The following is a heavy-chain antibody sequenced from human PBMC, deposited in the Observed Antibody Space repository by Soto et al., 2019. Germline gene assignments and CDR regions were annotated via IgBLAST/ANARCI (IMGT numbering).Heavy chain of an antibody. V-gene: IGHV4-59*01. D-gene: IGHD2-2*01. Sequence: SETLSLTCTVSGGSISSSSWSRIRQPPGRGLEWIGYIYNNGRTDYNPSLKSRVTISVDTSKNHFSLKLSSVTPADTAVYYCARARFCTSTSCYHYFDFWGQGTLVTVS. CDR2: IYNNGRT. CDR1: GGSISSSS. CDR3: ARARFCTSTSCYHYFDF. J-gene: IGHJ4*02.